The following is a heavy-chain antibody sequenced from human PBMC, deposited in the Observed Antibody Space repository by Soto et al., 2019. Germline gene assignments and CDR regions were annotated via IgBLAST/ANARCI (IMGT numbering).Heavy chain of an antibody. CDR3: ARDGWAVAEN. J-gene: IGHJ4*02. D-gene: IGHD6-19*01. CDR1: GYTFSDFL. Sequence: EVQLVESGGGLVQPGGSLRLSCAASGYTFSDFLMHWVRQVPGKGLVWVSRINSDGSTTNYANSVKGRFTISRDNAKNTLYLQMNNLRAEDTAVYYCARDGWAVAENWGRGTLVTVSS. V-gene: IGHV3-74*01. CDR2: INSDGSTT.